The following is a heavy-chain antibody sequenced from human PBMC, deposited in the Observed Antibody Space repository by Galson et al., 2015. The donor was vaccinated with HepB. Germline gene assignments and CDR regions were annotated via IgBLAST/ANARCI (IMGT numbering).Heavy chain of an antibody. D-gene: IGHD5-18*01. CDR1: GFTFSSYS. Sequence: SLRLSCAASGFTFSSYSMNWVRQAPGKGLEWVSYISSSRSSIYYAASVKGRFTIPRDNAKNSLNLQMNSLRDEDTAVYYCAGRGYSYGFDYYYGMDLWGQGTLVTVSS. CDR3: AGRGYSYGFDYYYGMDL. CDR2: ISSSRSSI. V-gene: IGHV3-48*02. J-gene: IGHJ6*02.